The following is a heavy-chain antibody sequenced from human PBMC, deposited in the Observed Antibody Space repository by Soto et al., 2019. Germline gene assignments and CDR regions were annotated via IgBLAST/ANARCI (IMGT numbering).Heavy chain of an antibody. V-gene: IGHV3-30-3*01. J-gene: IGHJ6*02. Sequence: GGSLRLSXAASGFTFSSYAMHWVRQAPGKGLEWVAVISYDGSNKYYADSVKGRFTISRDNSKNTLYLQMNSLRAEDTAVYYCAREGLVIKGYYYYYGMDVWGQGTTVTVSS. D-gene: IGHD3-9*01. CDR2: ISYDGSNK. CDR3: AREGLVIKGYYYYYGMDV. CDR1: GFTFSSYA.